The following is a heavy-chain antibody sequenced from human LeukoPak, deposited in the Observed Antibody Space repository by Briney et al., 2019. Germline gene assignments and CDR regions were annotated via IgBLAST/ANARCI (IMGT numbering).Heavy chain of an antibody. CDR3: AREDITMVRGVIKLFDY. CDR1: GFTFSSYE. CDR2: ISSSGSTI. J-gene: IGHJ4*02. V-gene: IGHV3-48*03. D-gene: IGHD3-10*01. Sequence: GGSLRLSCAASGFTFSSYEMNWVRQAPGKGLEWVSYISSSGSTIYYADSVKGRFTISRDNAKNSLYLQMNSLRAEDTAVYYCAREDITMVRGVIKLFDYWGQGTLVTVSS.